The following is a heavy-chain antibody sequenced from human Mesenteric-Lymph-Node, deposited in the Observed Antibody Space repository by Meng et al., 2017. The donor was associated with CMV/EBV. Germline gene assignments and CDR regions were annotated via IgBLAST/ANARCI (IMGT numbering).Heavy chain of an antibody. V-gene: IGHV3-21*04. CDR3: AKSKAMLNWFDS. CDR2: INSKSQYI. D-gene: IGHD2-8*01. J-gene: IGHJ5*01. Sequence: GESLKISCAASGFTFNTYMMNWVRQAPGKGLEWVSAINSKSQYIYYADSVKGRFTISRDNAKNSLYLHMNSLRAEDTAVYYCAKSKAMLNWFDSWGQGTQVTVSS. CDR1: GFTFNTYM.